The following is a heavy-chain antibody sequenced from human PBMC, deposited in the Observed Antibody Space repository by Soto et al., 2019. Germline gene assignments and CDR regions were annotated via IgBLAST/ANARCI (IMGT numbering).Heavy chain of an antibody. Sequence: QVQRGESGGGVVQPGRSLRLSCAASGFTFSSYGMHWVRQAPGKGLEWVAIISSDGSNQYYADSVKGRFTISRDNSKNTLYLQMNSLRDEETAVYYFAKALGELSPESYDHWGQGVLVTVSS. CDR1: GFTFSSYG. J-gene: IGHJ4*02. V-gene: IGHV3-30*18. CDR2: ISSDGSNQ. D-gene: IGHD3-16*02. CDR3: AKALGELSPESYDH.